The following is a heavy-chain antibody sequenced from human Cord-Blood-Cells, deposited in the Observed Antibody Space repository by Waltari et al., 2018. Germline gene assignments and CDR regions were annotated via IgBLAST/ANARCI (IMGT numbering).Heavy chain of an antibody. D-gene: IGHD6-13*01. CDR1: GFTFSSYA. CDR3: AKVSSSSWYYYYGMDV. V-gene: IGHV3-23*01. J-gene: IGHJ6*02. Sequence: GGSLRLSCAVSGFTFSSYAMSWVRQAPGKGLEWVSAISGSGGSTYYADSVKGRFTIPRDNSKNTLYLQMNSLRAEDTAVYYCAKVSSSSWYYYYGMDVWGQGTTVTVSS. CDR2: ISGSGGST.